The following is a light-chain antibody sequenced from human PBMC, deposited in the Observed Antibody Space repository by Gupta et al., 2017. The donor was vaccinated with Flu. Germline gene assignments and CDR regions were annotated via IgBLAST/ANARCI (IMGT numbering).Light chain of an antibody. J-gene: IGKJ1*01. CDR2: DAS. Sequence: PAILSVAPGERATLSCKASQSISNNLGWYLQKPGQAPRLVMYDASTRDTGFPARFSGSGSGTEFTLTISSLQSEDVGVYYCQQYDKWPVTFGRGTKVEIK. V-gene: IGKV3-15*01. CDR3: QQYDKWPVT. CDR1: QSISNN.